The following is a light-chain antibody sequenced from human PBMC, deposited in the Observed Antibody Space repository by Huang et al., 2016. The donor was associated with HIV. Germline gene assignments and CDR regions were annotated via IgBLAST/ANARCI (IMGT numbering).Light chain of an antibody. V-gene: IGKV1-39*01. CDR3: QQSYNTPPT. J-gene: IGKJ1*01. CDR1: QSISNS. Sequence: DIQMTQSPASLSSSVGYRVTITCRATQSISNSVNWYQKKPGKAPTLLIYGAATLQRWVPSRFSGSGSGTDFTLTIISLQPEDFTTYYCQQSYNTPPTFGQGTKVEI. CDR2: GAA.